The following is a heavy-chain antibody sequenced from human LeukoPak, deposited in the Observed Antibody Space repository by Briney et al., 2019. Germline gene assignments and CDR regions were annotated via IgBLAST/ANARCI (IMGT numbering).Heavy chain of an antibody. J-gene: IGHJ5*02. CDR2: IYHSGST. CDR3: AXXXXXVVXXXXXFXP. V-gene: IGHV4-38-2*01. Sequence: PSETLSLTCAVSGYSISSGYYWGWIRQPPGKGLEWIGSIYHSGSTYYNPSLKSRVTISVDTSKNQFSLKLSSVTAVYTAVYYCAXXXXXVVXXXXXFXPWGQGTLVTVS. CDR1: GYSISSGYY. D-gene: IGHD2-2*01.